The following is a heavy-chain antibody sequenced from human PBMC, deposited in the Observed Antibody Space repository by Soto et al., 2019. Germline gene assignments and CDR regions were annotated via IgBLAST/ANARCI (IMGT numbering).Heavy chain of an antibody. CDR2: VSYDGNHK. CDR3: AKDVGQQLVLNYGMDV. V-gene: IGHV3-30*18. CDR1: GFTFRSFG. Sequence: QVQLVESGGGVIQPGTSLSLSCGSSGFTFRSFGMYWVRQAPGKGLEWVAVVSYDGNHKYYGDSVKGRFTVSRDNAKNMLYLQMNSLSGEDTAVYYCAKDVGQQLVLNYGMDVWGQGTTVTVSS. D-gene: IGHD6-13*01. J-gene: IGHJ6*02.